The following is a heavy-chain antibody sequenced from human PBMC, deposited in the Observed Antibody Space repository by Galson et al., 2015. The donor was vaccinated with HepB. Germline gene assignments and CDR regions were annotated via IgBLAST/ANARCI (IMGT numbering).Heavy chain of an antibody. CDR1: GFTFSSYS. D-gene: IGHD6-13*01. Sequence: SLRLSCAASGFTFSSYSMNWVRQAPGKGLEWVSYISSSSSTIYYADSVKGRFTISRDNAKNSLYLQMNSLRDEDTAVYYCARDGKDSSSWHYFDYWGQGTLVTVSS. CDR2: ISSSSSTI. J-gene: IGHJ4*02. V-gene: IGHV3-48*02. CDR3: ARDGKDSSSWHYFDY.